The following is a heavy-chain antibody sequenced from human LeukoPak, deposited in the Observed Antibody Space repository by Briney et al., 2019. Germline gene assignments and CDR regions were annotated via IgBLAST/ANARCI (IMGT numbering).Heavy chain of an antibody. Sequence: GGSLRLSCAAAGFTFSSYEMNWVRQAPGKGLEWVSYISSSGSTIYYADSGKGRFTISRDNAKNSLYLQMNSLRAEDTAVYYCARETCSGGSCYYKNNWFDPWGQGTLVTVSS. CDR2: ISSSGSTI. J-gene: IGHJ5*02. V-gene: IGHV3-48*03. CDR3: ARETCSGGSCYYKNNWFDP. CDR1: GFTFSSYE. D-gene: IGHD2-15*01.